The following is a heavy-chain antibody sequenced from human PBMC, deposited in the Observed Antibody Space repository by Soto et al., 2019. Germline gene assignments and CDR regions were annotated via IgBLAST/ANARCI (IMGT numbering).Heavy chain of an antibody. CDR1: GFNFNDYH. CDR2: ISHSSTYT. CDR3: ARPYDSSGYYSAFGY. D-gene: IGHD3-22*01. J-gene: IGHJ4*02. Sequence: PGGSLRLSCAASGFNFNDYHMSWIRQAPGKGLEWVSYISHSSTYTNYADSVKGRFTISRDNAKNSLYLQMNSLRAEDTAVYYCARPYDSSGYYSAFGYWGQGTLVTVSS. V-gene: IGHV3-11*06.